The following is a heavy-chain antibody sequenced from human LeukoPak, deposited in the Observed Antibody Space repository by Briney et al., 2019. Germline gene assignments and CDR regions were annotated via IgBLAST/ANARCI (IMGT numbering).Heavy chain of an antibody. CDR1: GYTFTGYY. Sequence: ASVKVSCKASGYTFTGYYMHWVRQAPGQGLEWMGWINPNSGGANYAQKFQGRVTMTRDTSITTAYMEMSRLRSDDTALYYCARSPHILTGENFDYWGQGTLVTVSS. CDR2: INPNSGGA. J-gene: IGHJ4*02. V-gene: IGHV1-2*02. D-gene: IGHD3-9*01. CDR3: ARSPHILTGENFDY.